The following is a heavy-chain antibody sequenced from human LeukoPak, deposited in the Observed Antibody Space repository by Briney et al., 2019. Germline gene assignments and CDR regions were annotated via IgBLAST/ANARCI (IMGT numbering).Heavy chain of an antibody. V-gene: IGHV4-59*01. D-gene: IGHD2/OR15-2a*01. J-gene: IGHJ3*02. CDR1: GGSFGIYY. Sequence: SETLSLTCTVSGGSFGIYYWSWIRQPPGKGLEWIGYIYDSGTTNYNPSLKSRVTISVDTATNQFSLKLRSVTAADTAVYYCARDFSAAFDIWGQGTMVTVSS. CDR2: IYDSGTT. CDR3: ARDFSAAFDI.